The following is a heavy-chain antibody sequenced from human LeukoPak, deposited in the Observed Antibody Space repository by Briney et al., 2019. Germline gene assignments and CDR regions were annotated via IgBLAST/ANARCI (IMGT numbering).Heavy chain of an antibody. CDR2: ISISGENT. Sequence: PGGSLRLSCAASGFTFSSYAMSWVRQAPGKGLEWVSAISISGENTYYADSVKGRFTISRDTSRNTLYLQMHSLRAEDTAVYYCARLISTSSSRFSDHWGQGTLVTVSS. V-gene: IGHV3-23*01. CDR1: GFTFSSYA. D-gene: IGHD6-6*01. J-gene: IGHJ5*02. CDR3: ARLISTSSSRFSDH.